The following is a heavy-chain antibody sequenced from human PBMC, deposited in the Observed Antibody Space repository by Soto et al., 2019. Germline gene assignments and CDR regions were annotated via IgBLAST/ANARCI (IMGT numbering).Heavy chain of an antibody. D-gene: IGHD3-22*01. CDR1: GGSISSGGYY. V-gene: IGHV4-31*03. Sequence: QVQLQESGPGLVKPSQTLSLTCTVSGGSISSGGYYWSWIRQHPGKGLEWIGYISYSGSTYYNPSLKGRVPISVDPSQNQSSLKLSSVPAADTAVYYRARVGHYYASSGSLGGDFDYWGQGTLVTVSS. CDR3: ARVGHYYASSGSLGGDFDY. CDR2: ISYSGST. J-gene: IGHJ4*02.